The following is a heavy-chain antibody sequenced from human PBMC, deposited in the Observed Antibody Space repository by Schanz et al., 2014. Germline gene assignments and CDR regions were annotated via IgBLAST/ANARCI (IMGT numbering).Heavy chain of an antibody. CDR2: INSVGSNT. V-gene: IGHV3-21*04. J-gene: IGHJ4*02. D-gene: IGHD3-10*01. CDR3: ARIGGSVFDY. CDR1: GFTFSSYS. Sequence: EVQLAESGGGLVQPGGSLRLSCAAPGFTFSSYSMNWVRQAPGKGLEWVARINSVGSNTDYADSVTGRFTISRDNTKNSLYLQMNSLRVEDTAVYYCARIGGSVFDYWAQGTLVTVSS.